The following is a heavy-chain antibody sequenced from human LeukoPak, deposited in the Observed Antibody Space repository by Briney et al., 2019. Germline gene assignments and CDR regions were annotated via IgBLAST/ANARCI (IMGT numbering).Heavy chain of an antibody. Sequence: ASVKVSCKASGYTFTSYDINWVRQATGQGLEWMGWMNPNSGNTGYAQKFQGRVTMTRNTSISTAYMELSSLRSEDTAVYYCARTRITTFGVVIIHYYGMDVWGQGTTVTVSS. D-gene: IGHD3-3*01. CDR1: GYTFTSYD. J-gene: IGHJ6*02. CDR3: ARTRITTFGVVIIHYYGMDV. CDR2: MNPNSGNT. V-gene: IGHV1-8*01.